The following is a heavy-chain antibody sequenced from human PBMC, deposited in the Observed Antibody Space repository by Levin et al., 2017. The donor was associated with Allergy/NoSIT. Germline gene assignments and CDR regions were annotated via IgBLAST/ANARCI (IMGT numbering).Heavy chain of an antibody. CDR3: ARVAAAALDY. Sequence: SETLSLTCAVSGYSISSGYYWGWIRQPPGKGLEWIGSIYHSGSTYYNPSLKSRVTISVDTSKNQFSLKLSSVTAADTAVYYCARVAAAALDYWGQGTLVTVSS. J-gene: IGHJ4*02. V-gene: IGHV4-38-2*01. CDR2: IYHSGST. D-gene: IGHD6-13*01. CDR1: GYSISSGYY.